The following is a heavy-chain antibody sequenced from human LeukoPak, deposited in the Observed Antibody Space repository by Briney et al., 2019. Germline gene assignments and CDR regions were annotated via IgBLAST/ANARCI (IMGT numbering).Heavy chain of an antibody. CDR2: ISGSGGSI. V-gene: IGHV3-23*01. D-gene: IGHD6-6*01. CDR1: GFTFSSYA. Sequence: PGGSLRLSCAASGFTFSSYAMSWVRQAPGKVLEWVSAISGSGGSIYYADSVKGRFTISRDNSKNTLYLQMNSLRAEDTAVYYCAKALLTYSSSSDYWGQGTLVTVSS. CDR3: AKALLTYSSSSDY. J-gene: IGHJ4*02.